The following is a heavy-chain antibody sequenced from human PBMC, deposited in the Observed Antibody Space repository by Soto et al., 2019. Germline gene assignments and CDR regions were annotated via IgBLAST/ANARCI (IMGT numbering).Heavy chain of an antibody. J-gene: IGHJ3*02. CDR3: ARDHRFPGVVFDI. Sequence: SVKVSCKASGGTFSSYTISWVRQAPGQGLEWMGRIIPILGIANYAQKFQGRVTITADKSTSTAYMELSSLRSEDTAVYYCARDHRFPGVVFDIWGQGTMVTVSS. CDR1: GGTFSSYT. CDR2: IIPILGIA. D-gene: IGHD3-10*01. V-gene: IGHV1-69*04.